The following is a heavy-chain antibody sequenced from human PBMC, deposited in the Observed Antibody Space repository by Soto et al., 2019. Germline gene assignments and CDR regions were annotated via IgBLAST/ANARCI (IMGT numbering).Heavy chain of an antibody. V-gene: IGHV1-69*13. CDR2: IIPIFGTA. D-gene: IGHD6-13*01. CDR1: GGTFSSYA. CDR3: AREGSSSWYSWSGFDP. Sequence: SVKVSCKASGGTFSSYAISSVRQAPGQGLEWMGGIIPIFGTANYAQKFQGRVTITADESTSTAYMELSSLRSEDTAVYYCAREGSSSWYSWSGFDPWGQGTLVTVSS. J-gene: IGHJ5*02.